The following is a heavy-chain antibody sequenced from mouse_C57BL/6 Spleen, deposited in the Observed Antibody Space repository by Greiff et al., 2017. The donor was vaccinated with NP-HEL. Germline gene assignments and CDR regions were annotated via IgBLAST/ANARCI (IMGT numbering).Heavy chain of an antibody. CDR1: GFTFSSYT. Sequence: DVKLVESGGGLVKPGGSLKLSCAASGFTFSSYTMSWVRQTPEKRLEWVATISGGGGNTYYPDSVKGRFTISRDNAKNTLYLQMSSLRSEDTALYYCARYSITTVVASYWYFDVWGTGTTVTVSS. CDR2: ISGGGGNT. J-gene: IGHJ1*03. V-gene: IGHV5-9*01. D-gene: IGHD1-1*01. CDR3: ARYSITTVVASYWYFDV.